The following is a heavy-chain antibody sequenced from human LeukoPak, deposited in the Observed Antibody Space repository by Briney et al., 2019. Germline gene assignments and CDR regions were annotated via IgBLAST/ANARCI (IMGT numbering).Heavy chain of an antibody. J-gene: IGHJ6*03. CDR3: ARDKQLDWAHYYYYYMDV. Sequence: EASVKVSCKASGYTFTSYYMHWVRQAPGQGLEWVGIINPSGDPTTYAQKFQGRVTMTSDMSTSTVYMELSSLRSDDTAVYYCARDKQLDWAHYYYYYMDVWGKGTTVTVSS. CDR1: GYTFTSYY. V-gene: IGHV1-46*01. CDR2: INPSGDPT. D-gene: IGHD1-1*01.